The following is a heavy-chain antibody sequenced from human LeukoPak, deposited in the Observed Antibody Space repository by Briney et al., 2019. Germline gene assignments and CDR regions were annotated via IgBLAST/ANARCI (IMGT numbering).Heavy chain of an antibody. CDR1: GYSFTNYW. D-gene: IGHD4-17*01. J-gene: IGHJ4*02. V-gene: IGHV5-10-1*04. CDR3: ARQTTTETRGDY. Sequence: GESLRISCKASGYSFTNYWIYWVRQMPGKGLEWMGRIDPSDSYPNYSPSFQGQVTISADKSISTAYLQWSSLKASDTAMYYCARQTTTETRGDYWGQGTLVTVSS. CDR2: IDPSDSYP.